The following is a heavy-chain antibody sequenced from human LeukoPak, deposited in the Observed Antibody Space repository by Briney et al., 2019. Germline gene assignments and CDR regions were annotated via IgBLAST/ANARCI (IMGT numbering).Heavy chain of an antibody. CDR1: GFTFSSYS. J-gene: IGHJ3*02. D-gene: IGHD2-15*01. CDR3: ARDLGSGGTIDI. V-gene: IGHV3-21*01. CDR2: ISSSDTYI. Sequence: AGGSLRLSCAASGFTFSSYSMNWVRQAPGKGLEWVSSISSSDTYIYHADSVKGRFTISRDNAKNSLYLQMNSLRVEDTAVYYCARDLGSGGTIDIWGQGTMVTVSS.